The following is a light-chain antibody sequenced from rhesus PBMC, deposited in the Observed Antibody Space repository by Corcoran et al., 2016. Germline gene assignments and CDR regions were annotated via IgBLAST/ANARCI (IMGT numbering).Light chain of an antibody. CDR2: DAS. CDR3: KQHNSCPLT. Sequence: DIQMTQSPSSLSASVGDTVTLTCQASQAISKFLAWYQQKPGKAPKLLIYDASTLKSGVHSRFSGRGSGTEFTLNISSLQPEDLATYYCKQHNSCPLTFGGGTKVELK. V-gene: IGKV1-33*02. J-gene: IGKJ4*01. CDR1: QAISKF.